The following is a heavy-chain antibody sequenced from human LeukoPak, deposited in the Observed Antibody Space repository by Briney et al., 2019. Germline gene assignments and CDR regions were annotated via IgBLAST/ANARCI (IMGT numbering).Heavy chain of an antibody. Sequence: PGGSLRLSCAASGFTFSSYWMSWVRQAPGKGLEWVANIKQDGSEKYYVDSVKGRFTISRDNAKNSLYLQMNSLRAEDTAVYYCARYTDDYGDFYFDYWGQGTLVTVSS. V-gene: IGHV3-7*01. J-gene: IGHJ4*02. CDR2: IKQDGSEK. CDR3: ARYTDDYGDFYFDY. D-gene: IGHD4-17*01. CDR1: GFTFSSYW.